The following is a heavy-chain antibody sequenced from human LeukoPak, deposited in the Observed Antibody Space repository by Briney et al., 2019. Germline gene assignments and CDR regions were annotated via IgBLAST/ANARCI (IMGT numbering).Heavy chain of an antibody. Sequence: GGSLGLSCAASGFTFSSYAMSWVRQAPGKGLEWVSAISGSGGSTYYADSVKGRFTISRDNSKNTLYLQMNSLRAEDTAVYYCAKLYYDILTGYSPFDYWGQGTLVTVSS. CDR3: AKLYYDILTGYSPFDY. J-gene: IGHJ4*02. V-gene: IGHV3-23*01. CDR1: GFTFSSYA. CDR2: ISGSGGST. D-gene: IGHD3-9*01.